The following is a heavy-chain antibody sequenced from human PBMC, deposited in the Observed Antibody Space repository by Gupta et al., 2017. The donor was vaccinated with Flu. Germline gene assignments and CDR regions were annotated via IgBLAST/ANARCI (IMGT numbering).Heavy chain of an antibody. V-gene: IGHV3-23*01. CDR3: ARHRIDAFDM. Sequence: SCVASGFTFSNYVVHWVRQAPGKGLEWVSGISSSGSATYYADSVKGRFSISRDNSNNTLSLQLSSLRGEDTAVYYCARHRIDAFDMWGQGTMVTVSS. CDR1: GFTFSNYV. CDR2: ISSSGSAT. J-gene: IGHJ3*02.